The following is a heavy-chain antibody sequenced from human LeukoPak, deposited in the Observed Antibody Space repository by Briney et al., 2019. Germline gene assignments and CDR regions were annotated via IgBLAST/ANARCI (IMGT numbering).Heavy chain of an antibody. CDR1: GFTFRSYA. V-gene: IGHV3-48*02. Sequence: GGSLRLSCTASGFTFRSYAMQWVCHAPGKGLERVSYITYNSGTIFYADSVKGRFTISRDNAKDSLYLQMSSLRDEDTAVYYCARDSGYSYADDYWGQGTLVTVSS. J-gene: IGHJ4*02. D-gene: IGHD5-18*01. CDR2: ITYNSGTI. CDR3: ARDSGYSYADDY.